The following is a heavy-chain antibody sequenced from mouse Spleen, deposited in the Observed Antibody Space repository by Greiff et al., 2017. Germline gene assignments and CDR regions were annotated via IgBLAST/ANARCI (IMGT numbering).Heavy chain of an antibody. J-gene: IGHJ3*01. V-gene: IGHV1-14*01. CDR2: INPYNDGT. Sequence: EVKLVESGPELVKPGASVKMSCKASGYTFTSYVMHWVKQKPGQGLEWIGYINPYNDGTKYNEKFKGKATLTSDKSSSTAYMELSSLTSEDSAVYYCAKCGSSYVFAYWGQGTLVTVSA. CDR1: GYTFTSYV. CDR3: AKCGSSYVFAY. D-gene: IGHD1-1*01.